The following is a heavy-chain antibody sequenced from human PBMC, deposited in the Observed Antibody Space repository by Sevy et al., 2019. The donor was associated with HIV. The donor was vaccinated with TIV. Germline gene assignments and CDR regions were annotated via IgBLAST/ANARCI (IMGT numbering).Heavy chain of an antibody. V-gene: IGHV3-74*01. CDR3: ARDSLLRYFDW. CDR1: GFTFSSYW. D-gene: IGHD3-9*01. Sequence: GGSLRLSCAASGFTFSSYWMLWVRQAPGKGLVWVSRINSDGSSTSYADSVKGRFTISRDNAKNTLYLQMNSLRAEDTAVYYCARDSLLRYFDWWGQGTLVTVSS. J-gene: IGHJ4*02. CDR2: INSDGSST.